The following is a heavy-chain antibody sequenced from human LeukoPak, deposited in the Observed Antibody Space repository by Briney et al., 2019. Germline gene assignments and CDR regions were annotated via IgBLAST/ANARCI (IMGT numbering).Heavy chain of an antibody. V-gene: IGHV3-30-3*01. CDR1: GFTFSSYA. J-gene: IGHJ4*02. CDR2: ISYDGSNK. CDR3: ASSPPNGDYYIDY. D-gene: IGHD4-17*01. Sequence: GGSLRLSCAASGFTFSSYAMHWVRQAPGKGLEWVAVISYDGSNKYYADSVKGRFTISRDNSKNTLYLQMNSLRAEDTAVYYCASSPPNGDYYIDYWGQGTLVTVSS.